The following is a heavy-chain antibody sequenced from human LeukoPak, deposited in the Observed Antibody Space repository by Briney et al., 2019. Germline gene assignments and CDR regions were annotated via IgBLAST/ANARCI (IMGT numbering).Heavy chain of an antibody. CDR1: GGSFSGHY. J-gene: IGHJ3*02. D-gene: IGHD5-12*01. Sequence: SETLSLTCAVSGGSFSGHYWNWIRQPPGKGLEWIGEINHGGSTNYNPSLKSRVTISVDTSQNQFSLKLSSVTAADTAVYYCAREIVAGLGVSFDIWGQGTMVTVSS. CDR3: AREIVAGLGVSFDI. CDR2: INHGGST. V-gene: IGHV4-34*01.